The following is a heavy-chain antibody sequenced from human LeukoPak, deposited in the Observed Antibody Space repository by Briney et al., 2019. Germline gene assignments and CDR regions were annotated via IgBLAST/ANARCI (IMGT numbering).Heavy chain of an antibody. V-gene: IGHV6-1*01. Sequence: PSQTLSLTCAISGDSVSSTSASWHWIRQSPSRGLEWLGRTYYRSKWYNDYELSVKSRITINPDTSKNQFSLHLNSVTPEDTAVYYCSRGSYSDHWGQGTLVTVSS. CDR1: GDSVSSTSAS. J-gene: IGHJ4*02. CDR2: TYYRSKWYN. CDR3: SRGSYSDH.